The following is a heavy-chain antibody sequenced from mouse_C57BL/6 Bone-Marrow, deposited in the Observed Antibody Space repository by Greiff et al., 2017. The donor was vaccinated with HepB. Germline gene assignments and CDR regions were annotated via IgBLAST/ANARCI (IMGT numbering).Heavy chain of an antibody. J-gene: IGHJ4*01. D-gene: IGHD2-5*01. CDR2: IRNKANGYTT. CDR3: ARSNSNYNAMDY. CDR1: GFTFTDYY. Sequence: VKVVESGGGLVQPGGSLSLSCAASGFTFTDYYMSWVRQPPGKALEWLGFIRNKANGYTTEYSASVKGRFTISRDNSQSILYLQMNALRAEDSATYYCARSNSNYNAMDYWGQGTSVTVSS. V-gene: IGHV7-3*01.